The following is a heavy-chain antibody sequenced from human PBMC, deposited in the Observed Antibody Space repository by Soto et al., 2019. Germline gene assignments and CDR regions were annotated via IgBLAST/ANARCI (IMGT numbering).Heavy chain of an antibody. CDR1: GFSFLAYR. D-gene: IGHD2-15*01. Sequence: PWGTLRLSCAASGFSFLAYRINWLRPRPLKWLEWVSYISSSSTTIYYAGSVKGRFTISRDNAQNSLFLQMNSLRDEDTAVYYCVRDWTYCSGGTCYYGMDVWGRGPTVTVSS. CDR3: VRDWTYCSGGTCYYGMDV. J-gene: IGHJ6*02. CDR2: ISSSSTTI. V-gene: IGHV3-48*02.